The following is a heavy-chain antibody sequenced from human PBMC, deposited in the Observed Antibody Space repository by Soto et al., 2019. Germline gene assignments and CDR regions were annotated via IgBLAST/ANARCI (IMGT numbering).Heavy chain of an antibody. CDR2: ISAYNGNT. CDR1: GYTFTSYG. Sequence: ASVKVSCKASGYTFTSYGISWVLQAPGQGLEWMGWISAYNGNTNYAQKLQGRVTMTTDTSTSTAYMELRSLRSDDTAVYYCARAVPWTVAGTSDYSGKGTLVTGSS. CDR3: ARAVPWTVAGTSDY. D-gene: IGHD6-19*01. J-gene: IGHJ4*02. V-gene: IGHV1-18*01.